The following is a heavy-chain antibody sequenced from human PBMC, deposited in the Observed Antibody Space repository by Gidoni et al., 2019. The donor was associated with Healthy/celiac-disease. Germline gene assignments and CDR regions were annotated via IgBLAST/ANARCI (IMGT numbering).Heavy chain of an antibody. J-gene: IGHJ6*02. V-gene: IGHV4-34*01. CDR3: ARGGKYQLLYIVDYYYGMDV. Sequence: QVQLQQWGAGLLKPSETLSLTCAVYGGSFSVYYLRWIRQPPGKGLEWIGEINHSGSTNYKPSLKSRVTISVDTSKNQFSLKLSSVTAADTAVYYCARGGKYQLLYIVDYYYGMDVWGQGTTVTVSS. CDR2: INHSGST. CDR1: GGSFSVYY. D-gene: IGHD2-2*02.